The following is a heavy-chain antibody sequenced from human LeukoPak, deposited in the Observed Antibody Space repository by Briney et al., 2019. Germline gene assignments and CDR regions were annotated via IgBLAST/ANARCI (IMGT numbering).Heavy chain of an antibody. CDR2: IKPDGSDK. Sequence: QPGGSLRLSCVASEFTFSNYWMTWVRQAPGKGLEWVADIKPDGSDKYYVDSVKGRFTISRDNAKNSLFLQMNSLRVEDTAVYYCASLGGSFSYYVYWGQGTLVTVSS. CDR3: ASLGGSFSYYVY. V-gene: IGHV3-7*01. J-gene: IGHJ4*02. D-gene: IGHD3-16*01. CDR1: EFTFSNYW.